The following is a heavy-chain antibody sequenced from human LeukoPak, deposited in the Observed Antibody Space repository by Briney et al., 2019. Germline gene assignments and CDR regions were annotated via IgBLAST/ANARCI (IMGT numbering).Heavy chain of an antibody. CDR2: MNPNSGNT. CDR3: ARPYSNYFNWFDP. V-gene: IGHV1-8*01. Sequence: RASVKVSCKASGYTFTSYDINWVRQATGQGLEWMGWMNPNSGNTGYAQKFQGRVTMTRNTSISTAYMELSSLRSDDTAVYYCARPYSNYFNWFDPWGQGTLVTVSS. D-gene: IGHD4-11*01. J-gene: IGHJ5*02. CDR1: GYTFTSYD.